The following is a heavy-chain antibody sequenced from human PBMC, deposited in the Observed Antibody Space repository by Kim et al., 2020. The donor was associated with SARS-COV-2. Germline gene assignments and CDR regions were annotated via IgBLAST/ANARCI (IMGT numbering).Heavy chain of an antibody. D-gene: IGHD2-2*02. J-gene: IGHJ5*02. V-gene: IGHV3-23*01. Sequence: VKGRFTNARDNSKNTRYLQMNSLRAEDTAVYYCAKPVPGPAAIKSPWFDPWGQGTLVTVSS. CDR3: AKPVPGPAAIKSPWFDP.